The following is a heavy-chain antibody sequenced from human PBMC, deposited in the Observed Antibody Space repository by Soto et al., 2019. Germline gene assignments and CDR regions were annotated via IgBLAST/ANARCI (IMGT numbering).Heavy chain of an antibody. CDR3: ARGGVVAALYNWFDP. CDR2: ISAYNGNT. D-gene: IGHD2-15*01. CDR1: GYTFTSYG. V-gene: IGHV1-18*01. Sequence: ASVKVSCKASGYTFTSYGISWVRQAPGQGLEWMGWISAYNGNTNYVQKLQGRVTMTTDTSTSTAYMELRSLRSDDTAVYYCARGGVVAALYNWFDPWGQGTLVTVSS. J-gene: IGHJ5*02.